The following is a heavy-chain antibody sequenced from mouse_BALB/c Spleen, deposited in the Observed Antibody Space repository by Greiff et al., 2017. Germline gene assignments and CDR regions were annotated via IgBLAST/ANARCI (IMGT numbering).Heavy chain of an antibody. J-gene: IGHJ4*01. CDR1: GFSLTSYG. V-gene: IGHV2-2*02. D-gene: IGHD2-14*01. CDR3: ASPYRYDDGDAMDY. Sequence: VQVVESGPGLVQPSQSLSITCTVSGFSLTSYGVHWVRQSPGKGLEWLGVIWSGGSTDYNAAFISRLSISKDNSKSQVFFKMNSLQANDTAIYYCASPYRYDDGDAMDYWGQGTSVTVSS. CDR2: IWSGGST.